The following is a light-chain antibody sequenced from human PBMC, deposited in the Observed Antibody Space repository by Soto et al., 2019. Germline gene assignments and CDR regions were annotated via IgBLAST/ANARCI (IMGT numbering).Light chain of an antibody. CDR1: SSNIRSNP. CDR2: NSN. Sequence: QSVLTQPPSASGTPGQRVTISCSGSSSNIRSNPVNWYQQLPGTAPKLLIYNSNQWPSGVPDRFSGSKSGTSASLAISGLQSEDEADYYCSSYAGSSNVFGTGTKVTVL. J-gene: IGLJ1*01. V-gene: IGLV1-44*01. CDR3: SSYAGSSNV.